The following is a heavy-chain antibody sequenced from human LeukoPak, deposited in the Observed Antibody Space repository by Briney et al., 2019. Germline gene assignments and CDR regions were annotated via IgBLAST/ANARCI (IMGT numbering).Heavy chain of an antibody. Sequence: ASVKVSCKASGYTFPRYGISWVRQAPGQGLEWMGWISAYNGNTNYAQNLQGRVTMTTDTSTSTAYMELRSLRSDDTAVYYCASGAISYAFDIWGQGTMVTVSS. CDR2: ISAYNGNT. D-gene: IGHD3-9*01. V-gene: IGHV1-18*04. J-gene: IGHJ3*02. CDR3: ASGAISYAFDI. CDR1: GYTFPRYG.